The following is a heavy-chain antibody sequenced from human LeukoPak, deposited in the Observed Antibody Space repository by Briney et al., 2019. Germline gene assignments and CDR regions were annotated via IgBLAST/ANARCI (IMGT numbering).Heavy chain of an antibody. CDR3: ARAYHYGSGYGMDV. V-gene: IGHV3-21*01. D-gene: IGHD3-10*01. CDR2: ICRSSSYI. CDR1: GFTFSRYS. J-gene: IGHJ6*02. Sequence: TGGSLRLSCAASGFTFSRYSMNWVRQAPGKGLEWVSSICRSSSYIYYADSVKGRFTISRGSAKNSLYLQMNSLRAEDTAVYYCARAYHYGSGYGMDVWGQGTTVTVSS.